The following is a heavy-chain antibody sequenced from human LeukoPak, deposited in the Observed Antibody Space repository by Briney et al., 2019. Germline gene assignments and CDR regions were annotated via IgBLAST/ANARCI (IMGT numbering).Heavy chain of an antibody. CDR2: IYHSGST. CDR1: GYSISSGYY. CDR3: ARVPASGRGSSLAFDI. J-gene: IGHJ3*02. V-gene: IGHV4-38-2*02. D-gene: IGHD6-6*01. Sequence: PSETLSLTCTVSGYSISSGYYWGWIRQPPGKGQEWIGSIYHSGSTYYNPTLKSRVTISVDTSKNQFSLKLSSVTAADTAVYYCARVPASGRGSSLAFDIWGQGTMVTVSS.